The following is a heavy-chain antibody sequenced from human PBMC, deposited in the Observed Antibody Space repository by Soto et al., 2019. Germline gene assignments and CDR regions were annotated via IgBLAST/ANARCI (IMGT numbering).Heavy chain of an antibody. CDR3: ARALTYYHFWSGSYFDY. V-gene: IGHV4-59*01. Sequence: SETLSLTCTVSGGYISSYYWSWIRQPPGKGLEWIGYIYYSGSTNYNPSLKSRVTISVDTSKNQFSLKLSSVTAADTAVYYCARALTYYHFWSGSYFDYPGQGILVTLSS. CDR2: IYYSGST. D-gene: IGHD3-3*01. CDR1: GGYISSYY. J-gene: IGHJ4*02.